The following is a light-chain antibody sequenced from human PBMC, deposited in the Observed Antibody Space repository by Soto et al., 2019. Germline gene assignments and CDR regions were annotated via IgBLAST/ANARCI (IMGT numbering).Light chain of an antibody. CDR2: GAS. CDR3: QQYNNWPLT. J-gene: IGKJ4*01. V-gene: IGKV3-15*01. Sequence: EIAMTQSPATLSVSPGERATLSCRASQSVNSNLAWYQQKPGQAPRLLMYGASTRATGIPARFSGSGSGTEFTVTISSLQSEDFAVYYCQQYNNWPLTFGGGTKVEIK. CDR1: QSVNSN.